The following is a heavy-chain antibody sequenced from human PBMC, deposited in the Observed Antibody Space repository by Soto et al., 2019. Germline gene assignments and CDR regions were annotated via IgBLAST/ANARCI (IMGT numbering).Heavy chain of an antibody. CDR1: GYTFTSYG. CDR2: ISAYNGNT. D-gene: IGHD6-13*01. V-gene: IGHV1-18*01. Sequence: QVPLVQSGAEVKKPGASVKVSCKASGYTFTSYGISWVRQAPGQGLEWMGWISAYNGNTNYAQKLQGRVTMTTDTSTSTAYMELRSLRSDDTAVYYCARDLYKRPFSSSRPTDDYWGQGTLVTVSS. J-gene: IGHJ4*02. CDR3: ARDLYKRPFSSSRPTDDY.